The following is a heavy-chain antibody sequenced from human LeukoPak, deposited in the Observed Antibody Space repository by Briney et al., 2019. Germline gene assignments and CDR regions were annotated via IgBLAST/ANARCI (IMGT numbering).Heavy chain of an antibody. Sequence: GGSLRLSCAASGFTFSSYAMSWVRQAPAEGLEWVSSISDSGTHIYYADSVKGRFTISRDNSKNTVYLQMNSLRAEDTAVYYCAKDRDGYNPDYWGQGTLVSVSS. J-gene: IGHJ4*02. D-gene: IGHD5-24*01. CDR2: ISDSGTHI. CDR1: GFTFSSYA. CDR3: AKDRDGYNPDY. V-gene: IGHV3-23*01.